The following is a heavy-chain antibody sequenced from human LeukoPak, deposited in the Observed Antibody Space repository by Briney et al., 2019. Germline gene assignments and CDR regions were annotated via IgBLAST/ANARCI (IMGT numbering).Heavy chain of an antibody. CDR1: GFTFSTYA. V-gene: IGHV3-23*01. CDR3: AKEIYADPSFDY. J-gene: IGHJ4*02. CDR2: ISGNGGST. D-gene: IGHD4-17*01. Sequence: GGSLRLSCAASGFTFSTYAMSWVRQTPGKGLEWVLGISGNGGSTYYADSVKGRFTISRDNSKNTLYLQMNSLSAEVTAVYYCAKEIYADPSFDYWGQGTLVTVSS.